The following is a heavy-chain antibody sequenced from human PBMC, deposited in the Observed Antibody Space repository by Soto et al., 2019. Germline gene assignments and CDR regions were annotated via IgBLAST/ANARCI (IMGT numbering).Heavy chain of an antibody. D-gene: IGHD4-4*01. CDR2: ISGSGNYT. V-gene: IGHV3-21*01. CDR1: GFSFRSYS. CDR3: AREGINNYNEYYFDS. Sequence: WGSLRLSCAASGFSFRSYSMNWVLQAPGKGLEWVSSISGSGNYTHYADFLRGRFTISRDNAKTSLYLQMNSLRAEDTAVYYCAREGINNYNEYYFDSWGQGTVVTVSS. J-gene: IGHJ4*02.